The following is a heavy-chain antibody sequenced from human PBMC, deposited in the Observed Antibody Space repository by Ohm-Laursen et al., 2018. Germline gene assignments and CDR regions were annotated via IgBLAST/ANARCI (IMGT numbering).Heavy chain of an antibody. CDR2: IYYSGST. D-gene: IGHD2/OR15-2a*01. V-gene: IGHV4-59*07. J-gene: IGHJ6*02. CDR3: ASSKPNYYYYGMDV. CDR1: GGSISSYY. Sequence: SDTLSLTCTVSGGSISSYYWSWIRQPPGKGLEWIGYIYYSGSTNYNPSLKSRVTISVDTSKNQFSLMLSSVTASDTAVYYCASSKPNYYYYGMDVWGQGTTVTVSS.